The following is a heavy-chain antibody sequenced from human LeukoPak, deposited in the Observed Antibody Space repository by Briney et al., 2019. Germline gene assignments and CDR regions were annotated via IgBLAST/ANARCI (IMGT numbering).Heavy chain of an antibody. D-gene: IGHD2-2*01. CDR1: GGSISSYY. J-gene: IGHJ6*03. CDR2: IYTSGST. V-gene: IGHV4-4*07. Sequence: SETLSLTCTVSGGSISSYYWSWIRQPAGKGLEWIGRIYTSGSTNYNPSLKSRVTMSVDTSKNQFSLKLSSVTAADTAVYYCARDCTSCNYYYYYMDVWGKGTTVTVSS. CDR3: ARDCTSCNYYYYYMDV.